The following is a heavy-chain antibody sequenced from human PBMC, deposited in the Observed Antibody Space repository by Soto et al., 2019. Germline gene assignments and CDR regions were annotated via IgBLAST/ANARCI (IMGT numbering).Heavy chain of an antibody. CDR2: IYSGGAT. Sequence: GGSLRLSCSASGFTVTTNYMSWVRQAPGKGLEWVSIIYSGGATYYADSVKGRFTVSRDNSKNTMYLQMNSLRADDTAVYYCARDNGLVGVDVWGQGTTVTVSS. J-gene: IGHJ6*02. CDR1: GFTVTTNY. CDR3: ARDNGLVGVDV. D-gene: IGHD1-26*01. V-gene: IGHV3-53*01.